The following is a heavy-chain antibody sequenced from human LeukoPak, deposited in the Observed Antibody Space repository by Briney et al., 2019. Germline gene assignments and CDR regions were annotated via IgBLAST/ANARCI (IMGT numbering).Heavy chain of an antibody. CDR2: IYYSGST. CDR3: ATHIVVVTAMVDY. D-gene: IGHD2-21*02. Sequence: SETLSLPCTVSGGSISSSSYYWGWIRQPPGKGLEWIGSIYYSGSTYYNPSLKSRVTISVDTSKNQFSLKLSSVTAADTAVYYCATHIVVVTAMVDYWGQGTLVTVSS. CDR1: GGSISSSSYY. V-gene: IGHV4-39*01. J-gene: IGHJ4*02.